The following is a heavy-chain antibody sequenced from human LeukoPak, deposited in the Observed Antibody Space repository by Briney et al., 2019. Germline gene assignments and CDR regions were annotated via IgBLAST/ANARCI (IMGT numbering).Heavy chain of an antibody. J-gene: IGHJ4*02. CDR2: INPSGGST. V-gene: IGHV1-46*01. D-gene: IGHD6-6*01. CDR3: ARDRGLAARYDS. CDR1: GYTFTSYS. Sequence: ASVKVSCKASGYTFTSYSLHWIRQAPRQGLEWMGVINPSGGSTTYAQKFQGRVTLTSDMSTSTVELELSSLRYEDTAVYFCARDRGLAARYDSWGQGTLVTVSS.